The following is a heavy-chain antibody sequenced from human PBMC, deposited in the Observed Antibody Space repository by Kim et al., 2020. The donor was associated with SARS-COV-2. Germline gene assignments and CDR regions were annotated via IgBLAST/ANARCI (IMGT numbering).Heavy chain of an antibody. V-gene: IGHV3-23*01. CDR1: GFTFSSYA. CDR2: ISATGGIT. Sequence: GGSLRLSCAVSGFTFSSYAMSWVRQAPGKGLEWVSVISATGGITYYADSVKGRFTISRDNSKNTLYLQLNSLRADDTAVYYCAKSKGGFYTAEIDFWGQGTLVTVSS. D-gene: IGHD3-3*01. CDR3: AKSKGGFYTAEIDF. J-gene: IGHJ4*02.